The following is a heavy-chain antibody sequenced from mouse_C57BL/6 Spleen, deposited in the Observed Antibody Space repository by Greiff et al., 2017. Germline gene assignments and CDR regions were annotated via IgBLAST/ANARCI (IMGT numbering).Heavy chain of an antibody. CDR2: IDPETGGT. CDR3: TRGGLYDYDEGGYAMDY. D-gene: IGHD2-4*01. J-gene: IGHJ4*01. CDR1: GYTFTDYE. Sequence: VQLQESGAELVRPGASVTLSCKASGYTFTDYEMHWVKQTPVHGLEWIGAIDPETGGTAYNQKFKGKAILTADKSSSTAYMELRSLTSEDSAVYYCTRGGLYDYDEGGYAMDYWGQGTSVTVSS. V-gene: IGHV1-15*01.